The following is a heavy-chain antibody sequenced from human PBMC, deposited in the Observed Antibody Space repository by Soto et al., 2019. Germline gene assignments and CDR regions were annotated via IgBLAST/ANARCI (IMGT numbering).Heavy chain of an antibody. Sequence: EVQLVESGGGLAQPGGSLRLSCAASGFTFNDYAMNWVRQAPGKGLEWISYINGRSNVINYADSLRGRFTISRDNAKNSLYLQITSLRVEDTAVYYCALNFRIGYRFFDYWGQGTLVTVS. V-gene: IGHV3-48*01. J-gene: IGHJ4*02. CDR1: GFTFNDYA. CDR2: INGRSNVI. CDR3: ALNFRIGYRFFDY. D-gene: IGHD3-3*01.